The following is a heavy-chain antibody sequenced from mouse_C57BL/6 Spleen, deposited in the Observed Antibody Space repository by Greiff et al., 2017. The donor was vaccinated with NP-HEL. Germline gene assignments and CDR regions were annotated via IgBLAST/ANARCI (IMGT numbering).Heavy chain of an antibody. Sequence: EVMLVESGGGLVKPGGSLKLSCAASGFTFSSYAMSWVRQTPEKRLEWVATISDGGSYTYYPDNVKGRFTISRDNAKNNLYLQMSHLKSEDTAMYYCARESLVAKDWFAYWGQGTLVTVSA. CDR3: ARESLVAKDWFAY. CDR2: ISDGGSYT. V-gene: IGHV5-4*01. J-gene: IGHJ3*01. CDR1: GFTFSSYA. D-gene: IGHD1-1*01.